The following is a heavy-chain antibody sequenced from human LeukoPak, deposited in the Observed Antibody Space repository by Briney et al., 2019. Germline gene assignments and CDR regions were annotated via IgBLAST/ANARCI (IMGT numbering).Heavy chain of an antibody. CDR3: ARVGGVFEVIGYGDYGALNC. J-gene: IGHJ4*02. CDR2: IGGNSINT. D-gene: IGHD4-17*01. Sequence: GGSLRLSCAASGFTFKTYAMSWVRQAPGKGLEWVSTIGGNSINTYFADSVKGRFTISRDNSKNTLYLQMNSLRVEDTAIYYCARVGGVFEVIGYGDYGALNCWGQGSLVTVSS. V-gene: IGHV3-23*01. CDR1: GFTFKTYA.